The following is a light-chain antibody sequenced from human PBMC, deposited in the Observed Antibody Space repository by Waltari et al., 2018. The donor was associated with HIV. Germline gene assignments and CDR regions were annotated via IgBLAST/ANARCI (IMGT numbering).Light chain of an antibody. CDR2: RNT. J-gene: IGLJ2*01. CDR1: SSNLGSNY. V-gene: IGLV1-47*01. Sequence: QSVLTQPPSASGTPGQRVTIPCSGSSSNLGSNYVYWYQHRPGTAPKLLIYRNTQRPSGVPDRFSGSKSGTSASLAISGLRSEDEADYYCAAWDDSLLFGGGTKLTVL. CDR3: AAWDDSLL.